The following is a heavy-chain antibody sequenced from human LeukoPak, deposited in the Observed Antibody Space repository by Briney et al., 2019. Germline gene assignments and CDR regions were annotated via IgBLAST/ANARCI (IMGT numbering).Heavy chain of an antibody. CDR3: ASRIPLSSYGSGSHADY. CDR1: GGSFSGYY. V-gene: IGHV4-34*01. CDR2: INHSRNT. Sequence: PSETLSLTCAVYGGSFSGYYWTWIRQPPGKGLEWVGEINHSRNTNYSPSLKSRATISVDTSKNQFSLTLSSVTAADTAVYYCASRIPLSSYGSGSHADYWGQGTLVTVSS. J-gene: IGHJ4*02. D-gene: IGHD3-10*01.